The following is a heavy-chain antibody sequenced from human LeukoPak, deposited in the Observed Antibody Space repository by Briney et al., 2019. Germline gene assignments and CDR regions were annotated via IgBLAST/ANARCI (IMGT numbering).Heavy chain of an antibody. D-gene: IGHD1-26*01. J-gene: IGHJ4*02. Sequence: SETLSLTCTVSGGSISSGSYYWGWLRQPAGTGLEWIGRIYTSGSTNYNPSLKSRVTISVDTSKNQFSLKLSSVTAADTAVYYCATIVGATMVIRNWGQGTLVTVSS. CDR2: IYTSGST. CDR3: ATIVGATMVIRN. V-gene: IGHV4-61*02. CDR1: GGSISSGSYY.